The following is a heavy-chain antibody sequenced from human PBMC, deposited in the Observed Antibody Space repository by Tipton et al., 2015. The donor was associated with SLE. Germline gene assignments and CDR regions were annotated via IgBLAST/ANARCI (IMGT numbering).Heavy chain of an antibody. Sequence: SLRLSCAASGFTFDDYAMHCVRHAPGKGLEWVSGISWNSGSIGYADSVKGRFTISRDNAKNSLYLQMNSLRAEDTALYYCAKDMTGIAVAEGFDYWGQGTLVTVSS. CDR2: ISWNSGSI. D-gene: IGHD6-19*01. CDR3: AKDMTGIAVAEGFDY. CDR1: GFTFDDYA. V-gene: IGHV3-9*01. J-gene: IGHJ4*02.